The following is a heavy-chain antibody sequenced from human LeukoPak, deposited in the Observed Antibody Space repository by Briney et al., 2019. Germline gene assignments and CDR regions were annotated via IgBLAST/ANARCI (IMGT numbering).Heavy chain of an antibody. CDR1: GYTFTSYG. D-gene: IGHD4/OR15-4a*01. Sequence: GASVKVSCKASGYTFTSYGISWVRQAPGQGLEWMGWISAYNGNTNYAQKLQGRVTMTTDTSASTAYMELRSLRSDDTAVYYCARDGLDYGGWYLGMDYWGQGTLVTVSS. CDR3: ARDGLDYGGWYLGMDY. V-gene: IGHV1-18*01. CDR2: ISAYNGNT. J-gene: IGHJ4*02.